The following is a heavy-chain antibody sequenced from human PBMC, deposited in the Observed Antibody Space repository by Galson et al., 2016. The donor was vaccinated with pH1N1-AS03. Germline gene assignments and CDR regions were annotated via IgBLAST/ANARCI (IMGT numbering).Heavy chain of an antibody. CDR2: IDTDGTSA. D-gene: IGHD3-9*01. CDR1: GFAFNKFW. V-gene: IGHV3-74*03. CDR3: ASDGVFDHKSAFDF. J-gene: IGHJ3*01. Sequence: SLRLSCAASGFAFNKFWMHWVRQAPGKGLEWVSQIDTDGTSATYADSVKGLFTTSRDNAKNTLYLQMNSLRDEDTAVYYCASDGVFDHKSAFDFWGQGTMVTVSS.